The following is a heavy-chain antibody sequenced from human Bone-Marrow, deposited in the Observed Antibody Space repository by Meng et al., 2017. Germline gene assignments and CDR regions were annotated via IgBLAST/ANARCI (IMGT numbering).Heavy chain of an antibody. D-gene: IGHD3-16*01. Sequence: SVKVSCKASGGTFSSYAISWVRQAPGQGLEWMGGIIPIFGTANYAQTFQGRVTITADESTSTAYMELSSLRSEDTAVYYCARGGPRWRLRLADAFDIWGQGTMVTVSS. CDR2: IIPIFGTA. J-gene: IGHJ3*02. CDR1: GGTFSSYA. V-gene: IGHV1-69*13. CDR3: ARGGPRWRLRLADAFDI.